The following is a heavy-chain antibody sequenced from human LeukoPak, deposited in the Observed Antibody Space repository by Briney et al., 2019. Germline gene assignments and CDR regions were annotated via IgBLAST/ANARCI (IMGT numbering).Heavy chain of an antibody. J-gene: IGHJ3*02. V-gene: IGHV4-39*07. CDR3: ARKLNWGLGDFDI. Sequence: SETLSLTCNVSGGSITTRSYYWGWIRQSPGAGLEWIGTTYYSGGTFYNPSLRSRVTISLDTSENHFSLKMNSMTAADTAMYYCARKLNWGLGDFDIWGQGALVTVSS. D-gene: IGHD7-27*01. CDR1: GGSITTRSYY. CDR2: TYYSGGT.